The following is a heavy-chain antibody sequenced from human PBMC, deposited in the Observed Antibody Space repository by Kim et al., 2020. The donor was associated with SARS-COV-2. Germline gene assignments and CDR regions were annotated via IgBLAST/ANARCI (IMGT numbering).Heavy chain of an antibody. CDR2: IIPIYDET. V-gene: IGHV1-69*13. CDR1: GGTFSSHA. CDR3: ASGGYSGYDFLGIYTYSGMDV. J-gene: IGHJ6*01. Sequence: SVKVSCKASGGTFSSHAISWVRQAPGQGLEWMGGIIPIYDETNYAQIFQGRLTITADESTGTAYMQLSSLTFEDTAVYYCASGGYSGYDFLGIYTYSGMDVGRQGTTLTVSS. D-gene: IGHD5-12*01.